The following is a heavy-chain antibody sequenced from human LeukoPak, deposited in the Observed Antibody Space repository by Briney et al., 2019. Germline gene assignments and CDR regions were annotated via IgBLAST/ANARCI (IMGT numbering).Heavy chain of an antibody. D-gene: IGHD1-26*01. CDR1: GGSISSYY. V-gene: IGHV4-59*01. CDR3: ARAYGSYSFDY. Sequence: SETLSLTCTVSGGSISSYYWNWIRQPPGKGLEWIGYVSYSGSTDYNPSLKSRVTISVDTSKNQFSLKLSSVTAADTAVYYCARAYGSYSFDYWGQGTLVTVSS. CDR2: VSYSGST. J-gene: IGHJ4*02.